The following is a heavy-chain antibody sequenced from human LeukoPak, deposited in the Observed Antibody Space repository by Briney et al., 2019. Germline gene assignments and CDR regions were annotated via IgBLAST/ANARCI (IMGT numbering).Heavy chain of an antibody. V-gene: IGHV3-7*03. J-gene: IGHJ6*04. CDR2: IKQDGSEK. CDR3: ARREIEVRGVRYYYGMDV. Sequence: GGSLRLSCAASGFTFSSYWMSWVRQAPGKGLEWVANIKQDGSEKYYVDSVKGRFTISRDNAKNSLYLQMNSLRAEDTAVYYCARREIEVRGVRYYYGMDVWGKGTTDTASS. CDR1: GFTFSSYW. D-gene: IGHD3-10*01.